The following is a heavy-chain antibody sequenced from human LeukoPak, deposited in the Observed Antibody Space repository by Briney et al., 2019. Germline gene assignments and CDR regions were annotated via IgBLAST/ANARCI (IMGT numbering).Heavy chain of an antibody. CDR1: GFTFDDYG. Sequence: SGGSLRLSCAVSGFTFDDYGMSWVRQAPGKGLEWVSGINWNGGSTGYADSEKGRFTISRDNAKNSLYLQMNSLRAEDTALYYCARGDGSPDAFDIWGQGTMVTVSS. CDR2: INWNGGST. J-gene: IGHJ3*02. V-gene: IGHV3-20*04. CDR3: ARGDGSPDAFDI.